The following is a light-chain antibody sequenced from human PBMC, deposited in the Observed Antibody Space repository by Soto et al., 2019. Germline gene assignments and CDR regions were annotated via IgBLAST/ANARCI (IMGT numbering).Light chain of an antibody. J-gene: IGKJ1*01. CDR2: AAS. CDR3: PQSNSVPPP. Sequence: DIQMTQSQSSVSASVGDRVTITCRSSQGISNWLSWYQQKPGKAPKLLISAASNLQSGVPSRFSGSGSGTDFTLTISSLQPYDFATYFCPQSNSVPPPFGQGTKVEIK. V-gene: IGKV1-12*01. CDR1: QGISNW.